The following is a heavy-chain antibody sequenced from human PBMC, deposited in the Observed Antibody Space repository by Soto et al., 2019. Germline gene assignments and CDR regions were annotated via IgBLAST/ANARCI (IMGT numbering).Heavy chain of an antibody. CDR1: GGSISSYY. Sequence: SETLSLTCTVSGGSISSYYWSWIRQPPGKGLEWIGYIYYSGSTNYNPSLESRVTISVDTSKNQFSLKLSSVTAADTAVYYCARDRGYGSSSWYNWFDPWGHGTLVTVSS. D-gene: IGHD6-13*01. CDR2: IYYSGST. V-gene: IGHV4-59*01. CDR3: ARDRGYGSSSWYNWFDP. J-gene: IGHJ5*02.